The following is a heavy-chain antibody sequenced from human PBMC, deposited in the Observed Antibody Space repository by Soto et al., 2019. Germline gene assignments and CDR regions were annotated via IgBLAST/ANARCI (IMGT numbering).Heavy chain of an antibody. CDR2: IYWDDGK. J-gene: IGHJ1*01. V-gene: IGHV2-5*02. CDR1: GFSLNTGGVT. D-gene: IGHD3-10*01. CDR3: AHSPAPRVYFHH. Sequence: SCPTLVNPTQTLTLTCVFSGFSLNTGGVTVGRIRQPPGKALEWVALIYWDDGKRYSPSLKSRLTITKETSRNQVVLTMTNVDPEDTATYFCAHSPAPRVYFHHWGEGTLVTVYS.